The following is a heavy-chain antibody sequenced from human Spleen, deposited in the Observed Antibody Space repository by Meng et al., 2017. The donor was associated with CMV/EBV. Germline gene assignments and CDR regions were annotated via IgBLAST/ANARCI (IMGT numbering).Heavy chain of an antibody. CDR3: AYAALVGARSFDI. CDR1: GFSLSTSGVG. D-gene: IGHD1-26*01. Sequence: QITLKESGPTLVKPTQTLTLTCSFSGFSLSTSGVGVGWIRQTPGKALEWLALIYWDDDKRYSRSLKTRLSITKDTAKNEVILTMTNMDPVDTGTYYCAYAALVGARSFDIWGQGTLVTVSS. J-gene: IGHJ4*02. V-gene: IGHV2-5*02. CDR2: IYWDDDK.